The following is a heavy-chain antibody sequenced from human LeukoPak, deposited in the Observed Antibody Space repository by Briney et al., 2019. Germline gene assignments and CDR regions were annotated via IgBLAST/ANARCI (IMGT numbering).Heavy chain of an antibody. CDR3: ARDRVVNYGSGSSYYYYYYGMDV. J-gene: IGHJ6*02. V-gene: IGHV4-59*01. D-gene: IGHD3-10*01. Sequence: SETLSLTCTVSGGSISSYYWSWIRQPPGKGLEWIGYIYYSGSTKYNPSLKSRVTISVDTSKNQFSLKLSSVTAADTAVYYCARDRVVNYGSGSSYYYYYYGMDVWGQGTTVTVSS. CDR1: GGSISSYY. CDR2: IYYSGST.